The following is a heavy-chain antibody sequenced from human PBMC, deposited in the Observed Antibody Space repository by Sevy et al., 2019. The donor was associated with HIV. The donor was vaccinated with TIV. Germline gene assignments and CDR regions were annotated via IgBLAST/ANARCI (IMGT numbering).Heavy chain of an antibody. Sequence: GESLKISCKGSGYSFTSYWIGWVRQMPGKGLEWVGIIYPGDSDTRYSPSFQGQVTISADKSISTAYLQWSSLKASDTAMYYCARDRDYYDSSGYIPTHAFDIWGQGTMVTVSS. CDR2: IYPGDSDT. D-gene: IGHD3-22*01. V-gene: IGHV5-51*01. CDR1: GYSFTSYW. J-gene: IGHJ3*02. CDR3: ARDRDYYDSSGYIPTHAFDI.